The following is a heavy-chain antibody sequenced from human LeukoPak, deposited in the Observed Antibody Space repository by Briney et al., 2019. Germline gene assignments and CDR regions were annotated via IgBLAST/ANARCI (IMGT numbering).Heavy chain of an antibody. Sequence: ASVKVSCKASGYTFTGYYMHWVRPAPGQGLEWMGWINPNSGGTNYAQKFQGRVTMTRDTSISTAYMELSRLRSDDTAVYYCARDLNDYVWGSYRYKGNWFDPWGQGTLVTVSS. D-gene: IGHD3-16*02. CDR2: INPNSGGT. J-gene: IGHJ5*02. CDR1: GYTFTGYY. V-gene: IGHV1-2*02. CDR3: ARDLNDYVWGSYRYKGNWFDP.